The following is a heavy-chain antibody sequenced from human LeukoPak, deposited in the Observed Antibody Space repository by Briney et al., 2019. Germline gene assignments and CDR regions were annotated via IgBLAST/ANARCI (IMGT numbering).Heavy chain of an antibody. D-gene: IGHD3-16*01. CDR2: IYYSGST. CDR3: ARDGGPTENYFDY. Sequence: SETLSLTCTVSGGSISSGGYYWGWIRQHPGKGLEWIGYIYYSGSTYYNPSLKSRVTISVDTSKNQFSLKLSSVTAADTAVYYCARDGGPTENYFDYWGQGTLVTVSS. J-gene: IGHJ4*02. V-gene: IGHV4-31*03. CDR1: GGSISSGGYY.